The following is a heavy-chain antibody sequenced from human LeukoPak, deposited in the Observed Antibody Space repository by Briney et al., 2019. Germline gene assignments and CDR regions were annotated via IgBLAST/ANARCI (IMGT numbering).Heavy chain of an antibody. J-gene: IGHJ5*02. Sequence: GGSLRLSCAASGFTFSTYAMTWVRQAPGKGLEWVSAISDSGGATYYADSVKGRFTISRDNSKNTLYLQMNSLRADDTAVYYCANPDYGDYGGALTWGQGTLVTVSS. D-gene: IGHD4-17*01. CDR2: ISDSGGAT. CDR3: ANPDYGDYGGALT. CDR1: GFTFSTYA. V-gene: IGHV3-23*01.